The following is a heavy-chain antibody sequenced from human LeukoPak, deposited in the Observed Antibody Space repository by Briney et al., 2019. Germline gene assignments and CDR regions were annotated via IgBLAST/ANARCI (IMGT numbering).Heavy chain of an antibody. V-gene: IGHV1-69*13. D-gene: IGHD3-10*01. Sequence: ASVKVSCKASGGTFSSYAISWVRQAPGQGLEWMGGIIPIFGTANYAQKFQGRVTIAADESTSTAYMELSSLRSEDTAVCYCAREGADYYGSGIGWYFDLWGRGTLVTVSS. J-gene: IGHJ2*01. CDR3: AREGADYYGSGIGWYFDL. CDR2: IIPIFGTA. CDR1: GGTFSSYA.